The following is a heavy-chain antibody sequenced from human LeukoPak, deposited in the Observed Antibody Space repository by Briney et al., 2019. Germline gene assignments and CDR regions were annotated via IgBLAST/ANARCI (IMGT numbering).Heavy chain of an antibody. Sequence: GGSLRLSCAASGFTVSSNYMSWVRQAPGKGLEWVSVIYSGGSTYYADSVKGRFTISRDSSKNTLYLQMNSLRAEDTAVYYCARGVVNYYYYYMDVWGKGTTVTVSS. D-gene: IGHD3-22*01. CDR2: IYSGGST. V-gene: IGHV3-66*02. J-gene: IGHJ6*03. CDR1: GFTVSSNY. CDR3: ARGVVNYYYYYMDV.